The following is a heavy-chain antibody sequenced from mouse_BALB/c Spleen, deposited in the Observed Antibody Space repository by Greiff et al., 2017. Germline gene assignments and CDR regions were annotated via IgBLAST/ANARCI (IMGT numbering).Heavy chain of an antibody. V-gene: IGHV1S56*01. Sequence: VQLQQSGPELVKPGASVRISCKASGYTFTSYYIHWVKQRPGQGLEWIGWIYPGNVNTKYNEKFKGKATLTADKSSSTAYMQLSSLTSEDSAVYFCARGGITDYAMDYWGQGTSVTVSS. J-gene: IGHJ4*01. CDR1: GYTFTSYY. CDR3: ARGGITDYAMDY. CDR2: IYPGNVNT. D-gene: IGHD2-4*01.